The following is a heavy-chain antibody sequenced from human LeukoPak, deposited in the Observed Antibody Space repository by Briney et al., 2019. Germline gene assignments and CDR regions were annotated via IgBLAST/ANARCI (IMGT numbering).Heavy chain of an antibody. J-gene: IGHJ4*02. CDR2: ISAYNGNT. D-gene: IGHD3-16*02. Sequence: GASVKVSCKASGYTFTSYGISWVRQAPGQGLEWMGWISAYNGNTNYAQKLQGRATMTTDTSTSTAYMELRSLRSDDTAVYYCARAREDYDYVWGSYPKYYFDYWDQGTLVTVSS. CDR1: GYTFTSYG. V-gene: IGHV1-18*01. CDR3: ARAREDYDYVWGSYPKYYFDY.